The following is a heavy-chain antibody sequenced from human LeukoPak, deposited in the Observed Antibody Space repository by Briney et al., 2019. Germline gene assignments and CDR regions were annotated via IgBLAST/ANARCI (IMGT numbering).Heavy chain of an antibody. CDR1: GGTFSSYT. CDR2: IIPILGIA. D-gene: IGHD2-8*01. CDR3: AREDEYCTNGVCYLPGSQ. J-gene: IGHJ4*02. Sequence: SVKVSCKASGGTFSSYTISWVRQAPGQGLEWMGRIIPILGIANYAQKFQGRVTITADKSTSTAYMELSSLRSEDTAVYYCAREDEYCTNGVCYLPGSQWGQGTLVIVSS. V-gene: IGHV1-69*04.